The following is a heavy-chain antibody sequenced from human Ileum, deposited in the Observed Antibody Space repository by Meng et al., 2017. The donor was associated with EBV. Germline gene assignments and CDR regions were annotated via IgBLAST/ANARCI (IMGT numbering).Heavy chain of an antibody. Sequence: QFQLWQSGAEVKKPGASVKLSCKASGYTFTRYPIHWVRQAPGQRPEWMGWINTDNGETEFSQKFQGRVTITRDTSATTAYMELISLRSEDTAVYYCASRPGFNIGPFDFWGQGTLVTVSS. CDR3: ASRPGFNIGPFDF. D-gene: IGHD3/OR15-3a*01. CDR2: INTDNGET. CDR1: GYTFTRYP. J-gene: IGHJ4*02. V-gene: IGHV1-3*04.